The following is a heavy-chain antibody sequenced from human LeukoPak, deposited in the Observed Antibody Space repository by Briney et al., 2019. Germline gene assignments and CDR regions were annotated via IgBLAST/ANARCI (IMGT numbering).Heavy chain of an antibody. CDR1: GDSVSSNSAA. CDR3: AREVVSRISSWYYFDY. Sequence: SQTLSLTCAISGDSVSSNSAAWNWITQFPSRGLEWLGRTYYRSKWYNDYAVSVKSRITINPDTSNNQFSLQLNSVTPEDTAVYYCAREVVSRISSWYYFDYWGQGTLVTVSS. J-gene: IGHJ4*02. V-gene: IGHV6-1*01. D-gene: IGHD6-13*01. CDR2: TYYRSKWYN.